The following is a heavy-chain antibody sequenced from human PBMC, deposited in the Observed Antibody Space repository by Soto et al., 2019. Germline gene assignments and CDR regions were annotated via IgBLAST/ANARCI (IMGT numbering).Heavy chain of an antibody. CDR1: GYTFTNFD. J-gene: IGHJ4*02. D-gene: IGHD3-3*01. V-gene: IGHV1-8*01. Sequence: ASVKVSCKASGYTFTNFDINWVRQATGQGPEWMGWLNPNSGNTGYAQKFQGRITMTRDTSISTAYIELTDLTPEDTAVYYRSRGPFWQAVSAQRETHWGQGTLVTVSS. CDR3: SRGPFWQAVSAQRETH. CDR2: LNPNSGNT.